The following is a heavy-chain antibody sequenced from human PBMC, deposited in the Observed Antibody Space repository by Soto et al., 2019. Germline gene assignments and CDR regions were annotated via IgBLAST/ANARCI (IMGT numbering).Heavy chain of an antibody. D-gene: IGHD3-22*01. CDR1: GGTFSSYA. J-gene: IGHJ6*02. Sequence: GASVKVSCKASGGTFSSYAISWVRQAPGQGLEWMGGIIPIFGTANYAQKFQGRVTITADESTSTAYMELSSLRSEDTAVYYCVRYYYDSSGYYRYYYYGMDVWGQGTTVTVSS. CDR2: IIPIFGTA. V-gene: IGHV1-69*13. CDR3: VRYYYDSSGYYRYYYYGMDV.